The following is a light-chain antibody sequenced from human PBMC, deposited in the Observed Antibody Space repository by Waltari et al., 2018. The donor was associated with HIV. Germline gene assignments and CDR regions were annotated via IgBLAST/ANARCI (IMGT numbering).Light chain of an antibody. V-gene: IGKV4-1*01. Sequence: DIVMTQSPDSLAVSLGERATINCKSSQTVLYSSNNKNYLAWYQQIPGQPPKLLIYWASTRESGVPDRFSGSGSGTDFTLTISSLQAADVAVYYCQQYFSTPWTFGQGTKVEIK. CDR3: QQYFSTPWT. CDR1: QTVLYSSNNKNY. J-gene: IGKJ1*01. CDR2: WAS.